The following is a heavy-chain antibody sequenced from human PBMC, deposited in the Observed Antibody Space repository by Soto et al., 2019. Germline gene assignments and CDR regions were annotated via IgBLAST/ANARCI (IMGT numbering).Heavy chain of an antibody. CDR3: ARVGAQGLVRSGERGWFDP. CDR2: IIPIFGTA. D-gene: IGHD6-19*01. CDR1: GGTFSSYA. V-gene: IGHV1-69*01. J-gene: IGHJ5*02. Sequence: QVQLVQSGAEVKKPGSSVKVSCKASGGTFSSYAISWVRQAPGQGLEWMGGIIPIFGTANYAQKFQGRVTISGEESPSKGYIEVSSLGSEDPAVYYCARVGAQGLVRSGERGWFDPRGQGTLVNVSP.